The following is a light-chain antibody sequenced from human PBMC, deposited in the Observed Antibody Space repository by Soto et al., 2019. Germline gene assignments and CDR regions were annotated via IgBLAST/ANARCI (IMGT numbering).Light chain of an antibody. J-gene: IGLJ1*01. V-gene: IGLV2-14*03. CDR2: GVT. CDR3: SSFTSNRIYA. Sequence: QSVIAQPTSLSGSPGQSITISCTGNHNDIGTYDYVSWYQQHPGRAPRLLIHGVTTRPSGISDRFSASKSGLTASLTISGLQPEDEADYYCSSFTSNRIYAFRPGTKVTVL. CDR1: HNDIGTYDY.